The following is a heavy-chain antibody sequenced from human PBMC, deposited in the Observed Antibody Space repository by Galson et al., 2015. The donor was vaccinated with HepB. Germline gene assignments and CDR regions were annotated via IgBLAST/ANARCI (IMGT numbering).Heavy chain of an antibody. Sequence: SLRLSCAASGLSFSSFWMSWVRQAPGKGLEWVATTDPDETKRAYVDSVKGRFIISRDNAKNSVFLQMNSLRAEDTALYYCARDPAWGALDHWGQGTWVTVSS. CDR2: TDPDETKR. CDR1: GLSFSSFW. J-gene: IGHJ4*02. CDR3: ARDPAWGALDH. D-gene: IGHD1-26*01. V-gene: IGHV3-7*01.